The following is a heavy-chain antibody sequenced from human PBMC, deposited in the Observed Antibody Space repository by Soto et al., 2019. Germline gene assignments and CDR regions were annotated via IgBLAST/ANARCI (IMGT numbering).Heavy chain of an antibody. J-gene: IGHJ6*02. CDR3: ARIPRYYEFWSGHNPYYYGMDV. D-gene: IGHD3-3*01. Sequence: GSGPTLVNPTQTLTLTCTFSGFSLSTSGMCVSWIRQPPGKALEWLALIDWDDDKYYSTSLKTRLTISKDTSKNQVVLTMTNMDPVDTATYYCARIPRYYEFWSGHNPYYYGMDVWGQGTTVTVSS. V-gene: IGHV2-70*01. CDR1: GFSLSTSGMC. CDR2: IDWDDDK.